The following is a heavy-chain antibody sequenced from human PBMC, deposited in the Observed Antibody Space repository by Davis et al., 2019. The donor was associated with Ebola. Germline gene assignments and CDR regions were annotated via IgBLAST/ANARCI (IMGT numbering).Heavy chain of an antibody. J-gene: IGHJ6*04. CDR1: GGTFSSYA. D-gene: IGHD6-6*01. V-gene: IGHV1-69*05. CDR2: IIPIFGTA. CDR3: ARDRGQLSYYYYYYGMDV. Sequence: SVKVSCKASGGTFSSYAISWVRQAPGQGLEWMGGIIPIFGTANYAQKFQGRVTMTTDTSTSTAYMELRSLRSDDTAVYYCARDRGQLSYYYYYYGMDVWGKGTTVTVSS.